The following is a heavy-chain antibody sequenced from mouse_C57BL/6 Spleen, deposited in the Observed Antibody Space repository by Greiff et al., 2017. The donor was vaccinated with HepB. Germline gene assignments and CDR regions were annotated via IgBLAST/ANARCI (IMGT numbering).Heavy chain of an antibody. CDR3: ARWGYYDYDGIAY. J-gene: IGHJ3*01. CDR2: INPSTGGT. D-gene: IGHD2-4*01. V-gene: IGHV1-42*01. Sequence: EVKLQQSGPELVKPGASVKISCKASGYSFTGYYMNWVKQSPEKSLEWIGEINPSTGGTTYNQKFKAKATLTVDKSSSTAYMQLKSLTSEDSAVYYCARWGYYDYDGIAYWGQGTLVTVSA. CDR1: GYSFTGYY.